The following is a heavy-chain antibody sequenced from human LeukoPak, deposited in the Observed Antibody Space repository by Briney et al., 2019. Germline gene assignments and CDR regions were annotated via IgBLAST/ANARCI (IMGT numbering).Heavy chain of an antibody. D-gene: IGHD3-22*01. J-gene: IGHJ4*02. Sequence: SQTLSLTCAVSGGSISIGGYSWSWIRQPPGKGLEWIGYIYHSGSTYYNPSLKSRVTISVDTSKNQFSLKLSSVTAADTAVYYCASRLLLRTPIFDYWGQGTLVTVSS. CDR2: IYHSGST. CDR1: GGSISIGGYS. V-gene: IGHV4-30-2*01. CDR3: ASRLLLRTPIFDY.